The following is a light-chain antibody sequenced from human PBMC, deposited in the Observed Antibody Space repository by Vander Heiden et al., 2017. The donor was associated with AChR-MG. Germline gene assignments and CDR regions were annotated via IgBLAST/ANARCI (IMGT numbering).Light chain of an antibody. J-gene: IGKJ2*01. CDR2: WAS. CDR1: QSVLYSANNKNY. Sequence: DIVMTQSPDSLAVSLGERATINCKSSQSVLYSANNKNYLVWYQQKPGQPPKMLIYWASNRESGFSDRFSGSGSGTDFTLTISSLQAEDVAVYYCQQDDRTPYTFGQGTKLEIK. CDR3: QQDDRTPYT. V-gene: IGKV4-1*01.